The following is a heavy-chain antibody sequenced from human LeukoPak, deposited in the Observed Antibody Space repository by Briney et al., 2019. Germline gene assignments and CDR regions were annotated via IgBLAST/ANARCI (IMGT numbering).Heavy chain of an antibody. J-gene: IGHJ4*02. Sequence: ASVMVSCKASGYTFTNYGISWVRQAPGQGLEWMSWISANNGETKYAQNFQGRVTMTTDTSTTTVYMELRSLRSDDTAVYYCARVPPSAHQLLSSDYWGQGTQVTVSS. V-gene: IGHV1-18*04. CDR1: GYTFTNYG. CDR2: ISANNGET. CDR3: ARVPPSAHQLLSSDY. D-gene: IGHD2-2*01.